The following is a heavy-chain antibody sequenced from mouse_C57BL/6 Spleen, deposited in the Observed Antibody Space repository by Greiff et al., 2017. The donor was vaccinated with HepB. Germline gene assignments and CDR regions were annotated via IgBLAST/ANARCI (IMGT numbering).Heavy chain of an antibody. J-gene: IGHJ2*01. D-gene: IGHD1-1*01. CDR1: GYAFSSSW. V-gene: IGHV1-82*01. Sequence: QVQLQQSGPELVKPGASVKISCKASGYAFSSSWMNWVKQRPGKGLEWIGRIYPGDGDTNYNGKFKGKATLTADKSSSTAYMQLSSLTSEDSAVYFCATPFLTTVVAFDYWGQGTTLTVSS. CDR2: IYPGDGDT. CDR3: ATPFLTTVVAFDY.